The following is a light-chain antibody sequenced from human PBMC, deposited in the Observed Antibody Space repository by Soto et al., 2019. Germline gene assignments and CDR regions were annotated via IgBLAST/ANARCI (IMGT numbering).Light chain of an antibody. Sequence: DVVMTQSPLSLPVTLGQPASISCRSSQSLIHSDGNTYLNWFQQRPGQSPRHLFYKVYDLDSGVPDRIHGSGTGADFPLKISRVEAEDVGVYYCLQGTHWPWMFGEGTEVEIK. CDR2: KVY. J-gene: IGKJ1*01. V-gene: IGKV2-30*02. CDR1: QSLIHSDGNTY. CDR3: LQGTHWPWM.